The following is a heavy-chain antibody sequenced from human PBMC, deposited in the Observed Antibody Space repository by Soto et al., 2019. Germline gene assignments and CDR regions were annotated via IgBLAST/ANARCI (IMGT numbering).Heavy chain of an antibody. V-gene: IGHV1-8*01. CDR1: GYTFTSYD. CDR3: ARGPPAYGDDDWYWFDP. CDR2: MNPNSGNT. Sequence: GASVKVSCKASGYTFTSYDINWVRQATGQGLEWMGWMNPNSGNTGYAQKFQGRVTMTRNTSISTAYMELSSLRSEDTAVYYCARGPPAYGDDDWYWFDPWGQGTLVTVSS. D-gene: IGHD4-17*01. J-gene: IGHJ5*02.